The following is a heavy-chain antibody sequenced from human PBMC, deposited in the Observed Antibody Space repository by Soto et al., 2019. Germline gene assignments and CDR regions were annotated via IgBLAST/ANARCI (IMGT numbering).Heavy chain of an antibody. CDR1: GGVNSYS. CDR3: ARGGPVIIPAATNGFDP. V-gene: IGHV1-69*06. D-gene: IGHD2-2*02. Sequence: QVQLVQSGPEVKKPGSSVKVSCKGSGGVNSYSISWVRHAPGQGPEWMGGLIPIFATPTYAQKLQGRVTITADKSTSTAYMELSRLTSEDTDVSYCARGGPVIIPAATNGFDPWGQGTLVSVSS. CDR2: LIPIFATP. J-gene: IGHJ5*02.